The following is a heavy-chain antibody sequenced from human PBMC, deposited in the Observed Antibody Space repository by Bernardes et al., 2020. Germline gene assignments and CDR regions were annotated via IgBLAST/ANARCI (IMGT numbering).Heavy chain of an antibody. V-gene: IGHV3-23*01. CDR2: ISGSGSST. D-gene: IGHD5-18*01. CDR3: AKHPDSYGYHYFEY. CDR1: GFSFSNA. Sequence: GGSLRLSCAASGFSFSNAMSWVRQAPGKGLEWVSVISGSGSSTSYADSVKGRFTISRDNFKDTLYLQMNSLRAEDTAVYYCAKHPDSYGYHYFEYWGQGILVTVSS. J-gene: IGHJ4*02.